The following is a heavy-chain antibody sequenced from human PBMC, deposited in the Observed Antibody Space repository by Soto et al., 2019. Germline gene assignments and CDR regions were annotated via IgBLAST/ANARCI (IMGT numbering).Heavy chain of an antibody. V-gene: IGHV3-9*01. CDR1: GFTFDDYA. D-gene: IGHD1-26*01. Sequence: GGSLRLSCAASGFTFDDYAMHWVRQAPGKGLEWVSGISWNSGSIGYADSVKGRFTISRDNAKNSLYLQMNSLRAEDTALYYCAALKSRSGSPRDPIDYWGQGTLVTVSS. CDR3: AALKSRSGSPRDPIDY. CDR2: ISWNSGSI. J-gene: IGHJ4*02.